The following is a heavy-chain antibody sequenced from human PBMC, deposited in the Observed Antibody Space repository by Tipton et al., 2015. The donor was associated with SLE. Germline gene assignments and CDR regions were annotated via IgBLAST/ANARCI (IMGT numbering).Heavy chain of an antibody. CDR2: TYYRSKWSS. CDR3: ARGLDTAMSPDAFDI. CDR1: GDSVSSNSVS. D-gene: IGHD5-18*01. Sequence: GLVKPSQTLSLTCAISGDSVSSNSVSWNWIRQSPSRGFEWLGRTYYRSKWSSDCAVSVKSRITINADTSKNQFSLQLDSVTPEDTAVYYCARGLDTAMSPDAFDIWGQGTMLTVSS. V-gene: IGHV6-1*01. J-gene: IGHJ3*02.